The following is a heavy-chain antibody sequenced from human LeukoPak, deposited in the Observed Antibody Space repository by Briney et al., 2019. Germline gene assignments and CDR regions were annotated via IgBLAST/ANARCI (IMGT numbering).Heavy chain of an antibody. J-gene: IGHJ6*02. CDR2: FDPEDGET. CDR3: ARDSWGPYYYGMDV. D-gene: IGHD3-16*01. V-gene: IGHV1-24*01. Sequence: ASVKVSCKVSGYTLTELSMHWVRQAPGKGLEWMGGFDPEDGETIYAQKFQGRVTMTRDTSTSTVYMELSSLRSEDTAVYYCARDSWGPYYYGMDVWGQGTTVTVSS. CDR1: GYTLTELS.